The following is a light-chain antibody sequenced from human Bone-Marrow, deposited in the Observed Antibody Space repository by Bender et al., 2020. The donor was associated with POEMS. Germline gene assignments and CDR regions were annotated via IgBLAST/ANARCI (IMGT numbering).Light chain of an antibody. V-gene: IGLV2-23*02. Sequence: SALTQPPSASGSPGQSVTISCTGTSSDVGGYNYVSWFQQHPGKATKVMISEVTKRPSGVSNRFSGSKSGNTASLTISGLQAEDEADYYCCSYAGSSTYVFGTGTKVTVL. CDR2: EVT. J-gene: IGLJ1*01. CDR3: CSYAGSSTYV. CDR1: SSDVGGYNY.